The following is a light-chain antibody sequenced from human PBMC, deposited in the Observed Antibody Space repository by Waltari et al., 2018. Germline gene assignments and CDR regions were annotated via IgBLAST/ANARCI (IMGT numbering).Light chain of an antibody. CDR1: QSLVHSDGNTY. CDR2: EVS. Sequence: DVVMTQSPLSLPVTLGQTASISCRSSQSLVHSDGNTYLTWFHQRPGQSPRRLIYEVSNRDSGVPDRFSGSGSGTDFTLKISRVEAEDIGVYYCMQGTHWPTFGQGTKVEIK. V-gene: IGKV2-30*02. CDR3: MQGTHWPT. J-gene: IGKJ1*01.